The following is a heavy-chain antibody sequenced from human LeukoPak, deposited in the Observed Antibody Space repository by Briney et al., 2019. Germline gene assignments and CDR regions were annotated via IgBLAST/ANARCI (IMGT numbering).Heavy chain of an antibody. CDR1: GFTFSSYA. J-gene: IGHJ4*02. Sequence: GGSLRLSCAASGFTFSSYAMHWVRQAPGKGLEYVSAISSNGGSTYYATSVKGRFTISRDNSKNTLYLQMGSLRAEDMAVYYCARSGYSYGFPCFDYWGQGTLVTVSS. D-gene: IGHD5-18*01. CDR2: ISSNGGST. V-gene: IGHV3-64*01. CDR3: ARSGYSYGFPCFDY.